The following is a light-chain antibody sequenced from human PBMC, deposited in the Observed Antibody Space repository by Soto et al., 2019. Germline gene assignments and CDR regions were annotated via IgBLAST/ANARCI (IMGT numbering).Light chain of an antibody. V-gene: IGKV1-5*03. CDR1: QSLNSE. CDR3: QQYNAYSLT. J-gene: IGKJ4*01. CDR2: QAS. Sequence: DIQMTQSPSTLSASVGDRVTITCRASQSLNSELAWYQQKPGKAPKLLIYQASSLKGGVPSRFTGTGSGTEFTRTISSLQPDDSATYYCQQYNAYSLTVGGGTKVESK.